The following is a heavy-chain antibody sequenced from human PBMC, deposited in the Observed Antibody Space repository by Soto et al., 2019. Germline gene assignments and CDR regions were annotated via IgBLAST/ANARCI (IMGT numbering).Heavy chain of an antibody. CDR1: GYTFTTYA. D-gene: IGHD3-22*01. CDR2: ISVYNGNT. V-gene: IGHV1-18*04. CDR3: VRATSRCSHYYEPNAFDL. Sequence: GASVKVSCKASGYTFTTYAISWVRQAPGQGLEWMGRISVYNGNTKYAKKFQGRVTMTTDTSTNTAYMDLRSLRSDDTAVYYCVRATSRCSHYYEPNAFDLWGQGTMVTVSS. J-gene: IGHJ3*01.